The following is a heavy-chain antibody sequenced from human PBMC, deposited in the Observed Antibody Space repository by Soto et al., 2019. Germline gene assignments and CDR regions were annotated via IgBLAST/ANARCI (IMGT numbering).Heavy chain of an antibody. V-gene: IGHV1-69*06. CDR2: IMPTFGSA. CDR1: GYTFTSYG. D-gene: IGHD1-26*01. J-gene: IGHJ4*02. CDR3: ASERSAQYFGY. Sequence: ASVKVSCKASGYTFTSYGISWVRQVPGQGLEWMGGIMPTFGSATYAPKFQGRVTMSADRSTSTAYMELRSLRSEDTAVSSCASERSAQYFGYWGQGTLVTVS.